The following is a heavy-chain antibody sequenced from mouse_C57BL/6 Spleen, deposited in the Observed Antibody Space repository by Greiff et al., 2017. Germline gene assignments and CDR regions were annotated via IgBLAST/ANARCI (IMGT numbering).Heavy chain of an antibody. J-gene: IGHJ3*01. V-gene: IGHV6-3*01. CDR3: TRANWDWFAY. CDR1: GFTFSNYW. Sequence: EVKVEESGGGLVQPGGSMKLSCVASGFTFSNYWMNWVRQSPEKGLEWVAQIRLKSDNYATHYAESVKGRFTISRDDSKSSVYLQMNNLRAEDTGIYYCTRANWDWFAYWGQGTLVTVSA. CDR2: IRLKSDNYAT. D-gene: IGHD4-1*01.